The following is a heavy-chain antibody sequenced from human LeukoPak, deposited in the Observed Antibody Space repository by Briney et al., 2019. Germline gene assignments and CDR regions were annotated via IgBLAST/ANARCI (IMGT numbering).Heavy chain of an antibody. J-gene: IGHJ4*02. CDR1: GGSISSSGYY. CDR3: GRSPRITIFGLVTLYYFDY. D-gene: IGHD3-3*01. CDR2: ICYSGST. Sequence: SETLSLTCTVSGGSISSSGYYWGWIRQPPGKGLEWIGSICYSGSTYYNPSLKSRVTISVDTSKNQFSLKLSSVTAADTAVYYCGRSPRITIFGLVTLYYFDYWGQGTLVTVSS. V-gene: IGHV4-39*01.